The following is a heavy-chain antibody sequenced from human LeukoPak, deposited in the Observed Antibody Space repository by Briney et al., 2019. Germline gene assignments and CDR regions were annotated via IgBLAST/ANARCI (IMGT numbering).Heavy chain of an antibody. J-gene: IGHJ4*02. Sequence: GGSLRLSCEASGFTFSSYEMNWVRQAPGKGLEWVSYISSSGSTIYYADSVKGRFTISRDNAKNSLYLQMNSLRAEDTAVYYCARGTVLRLNYWGQGTLVTVSS. D-gene: IGHD5-12*01. CDR1: GFTFSSYE. CDR2: ISSSGSTI. V-gene: IGHV3-48*03. CDR3: ARGTVLRLNY.